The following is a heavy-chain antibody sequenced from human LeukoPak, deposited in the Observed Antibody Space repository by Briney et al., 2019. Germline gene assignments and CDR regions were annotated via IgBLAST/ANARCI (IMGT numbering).Heavy chain of an antibody. CDR2: ISHSGNT. CDR1: GFSISSGYY. V-gene: IGHV4-38-2*02. D-gene: IGHD3-3*01. Sequence: KPSETLSLTCSVSGFSISSGYYWGWIRQPPGKGLEWIGSISHSGNTYYNPSLKSRVTISVDTPKNQFSLKLSSVTAADTAVYYCARGSGSYDFWSGYYRGAFDIWGQGTMVTVSS. CDR3: ARGSGSYDFWSGYYRGAFDI. J-gene: IGHJ3*02.